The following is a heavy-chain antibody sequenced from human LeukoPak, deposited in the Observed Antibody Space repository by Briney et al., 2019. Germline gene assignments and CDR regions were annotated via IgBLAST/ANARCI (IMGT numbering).Heavy chain of an antibody. V-gene: IGHV4-39*01. CDR1: GGSISSGSYY. J-gene: IGHJ4*02. D-gene: IGHD3-22*01. CDR3: ARHRDNYDDRIDY. CDR2: IYYSGRT. Sequence: PAETLSLTCTVSGGSISSGSYYWGWIRQPPGKGLEVIGSIYYSGRTFYNPSLKSRVTISVEASKNQFSLKLSSVTAADTAVYYCARHRDNYDDRIDYWGQGTLVTVSS.